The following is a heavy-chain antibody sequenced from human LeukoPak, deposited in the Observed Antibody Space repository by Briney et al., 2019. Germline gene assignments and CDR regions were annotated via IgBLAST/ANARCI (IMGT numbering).Heavy chain of an antibody. V-gene: IGHV3-73*01. CDR3: TRHELDGRQAV. Sequence: GGSLKLSCAASGFTFSGSAMHWVRQASGKGLEWVGRIRSKANSYATAYAASVKGRFTISRDDSKNTAYLQMNSLKTEDTAVYYCTRHELDGRQAVWGQEPWSPSPQ. CDR1: GFTFSGSA. J-gene: IGHJ4*01. D-gene: IGHD5-24*01. CDR2: IRSKANSYAT.